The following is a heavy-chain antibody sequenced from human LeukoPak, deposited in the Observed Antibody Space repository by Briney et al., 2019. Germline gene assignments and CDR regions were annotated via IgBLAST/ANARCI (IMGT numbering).Heavy chain of an antibody. CDR1: GGTFSSHA. V-gene: IGHV1-69*04. Sequence: SVKVSCKASGGTFSSHAISWVRQAPGQGLEWMGRIIPILGIANYAQKFQGRVTITADKSTSTAYMELSSLRSEDTAVYYCAGFDSSGFSAFDIWGQGTMVTVSS. CDR2: IIPILGIA. J-gene: IGHJ3*02. D-gene: IGHD3-22*01. CDR3: AGFDSSGFSAFDI.